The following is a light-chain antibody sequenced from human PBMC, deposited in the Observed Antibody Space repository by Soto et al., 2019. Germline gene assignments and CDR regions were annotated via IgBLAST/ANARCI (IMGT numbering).Light chain of an antibody. CDR1: QDIRNY. J-gene: IGKJ4*01. CDR2: DAS. CDR3: QQLRSYTST. V-gene: IGKV1-9*01. Sequence: IQLTQSPYSLSASVCDRVTVTCRASQDIRNYLAWYQQKPGKAPKLLICDASTLYSGVPSRFSGSGSGTDFTLTISGLKNEDFAAYYCQQLRSYTSTFGGGTKVDIK.